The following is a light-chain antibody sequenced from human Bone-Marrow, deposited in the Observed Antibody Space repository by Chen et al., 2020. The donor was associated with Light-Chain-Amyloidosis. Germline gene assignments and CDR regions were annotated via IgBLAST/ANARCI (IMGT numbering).Light chain of an antibody. Sequence: SYGLTQPSSVSVAPGRTATLACGGNNIGSTSVHWYQQTPGQAPLLVVYDDSDRPSGIPERLSGSNSGNTATLTISRVEAGDEADYYCQVWDRSSDRPVFGGGTKLTVL. J-gene: IGLJ3*02. CDR2: DDS. CDR3: QVWDRSSDRPV. CDR1: NIGSTS. V-gene: IGLV3-21*02.